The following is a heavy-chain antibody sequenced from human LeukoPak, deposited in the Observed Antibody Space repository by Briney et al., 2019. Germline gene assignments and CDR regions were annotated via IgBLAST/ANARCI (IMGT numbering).Heavy chain of an antibody. CDR1: GGSISSSSYY. D-gene: IGHD3-9*01. V-gene: IGHV4-39*07. CDR3: ARDSSDILTGSNGMDV. CDR2: IYYSGST. Sequence: SETLSLTCTVSGGSISSSSYYWGWIRQPPGKGLEWIGSIYYSGSTYYNPSLKSRVTISVDTSKNQFSLKLSSVTAADTAVYYCARDSSDILTGSNGMDVWGQGTTVTVSS. J-gene: IGHJ6*02.